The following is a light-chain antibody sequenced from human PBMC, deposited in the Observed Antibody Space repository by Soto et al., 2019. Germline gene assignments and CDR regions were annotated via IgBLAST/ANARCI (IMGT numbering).Light chain of an antibody. J-gene: IGKJ5*01. Sequence: IQITRSPSCLSASVGYRVTITCRASQSISSYLNWYQQKPGKAPKLLIYAASSLQSGVPSRFSGSGSGTDFTLTISSLQPEDFATYYCQQSYSTPITFGQGTRLEIK. V-gene: IGKV1-39*01. CDR2: AAS. CDR1: QSISSY. CDR3: QQSYSTPIT.